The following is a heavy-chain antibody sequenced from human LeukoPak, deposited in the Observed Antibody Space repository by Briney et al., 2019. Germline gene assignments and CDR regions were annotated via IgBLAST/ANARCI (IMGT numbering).Heavy chain of an antibody. J-gene: IGHJ4*02. V-gene: IGHV3-74*01. Sequence: GGSLRLSCAASGFTFSSYWMHWVRQAPGKGLVWVSRIKSDGSSASYADSVKGRFTISRDNAKNTLYLQMNSLRAEDTAVYYCARFGSGYYQFDYWGQGTLVTVSS. CDR1: GFTFSSYW. CDR2: IKSDGSSA. CDR3: ARFGSGYYQFDY. D-gene: IGHD3-22*01.